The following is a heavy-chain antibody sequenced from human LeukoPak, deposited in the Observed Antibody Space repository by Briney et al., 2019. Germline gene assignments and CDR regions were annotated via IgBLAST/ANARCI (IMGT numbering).Heavy chain of an antibody. J-gene: IGHJ5*02. CDR1: GHSFSICDYH. D-gene: IGHD3-22*01. V-gene: IGHV4-30-4*01. CDR2: MYYSGST. Sequence: AQTLTLPCTVSGHSFSICDYHCRWIRRPPGEGLEWIAYMYYSGSTYDKPPLTSRVNKSEDTSKHQIYLKLSYVTAADKAVYDRARPYYYDSRIDPWGQGILVTVSS. CDR3: ARPYYYDSRIDP.